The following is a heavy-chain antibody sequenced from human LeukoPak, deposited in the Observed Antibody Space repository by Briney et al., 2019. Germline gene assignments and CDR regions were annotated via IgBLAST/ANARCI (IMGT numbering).Heavy chain of an antibody. J-gene: IGHJ4*02. CDR2: IKRKSDGGTT. V-gene: IGHV3-15*01. CDR3: TSTLGY. Sequence: GGSLRLSCAASGFTFSEVWMTWVRQAPGKGLDWVGLIKRKSDGGTTDYAAPVKGRFTISRDGSKSTLFLQMNSLKTEDTGVYYCTSTLGYWGQGILVTVSS. D-gene: IGHD2/OR15-2a*01. CDR1: GFTFSEVW.